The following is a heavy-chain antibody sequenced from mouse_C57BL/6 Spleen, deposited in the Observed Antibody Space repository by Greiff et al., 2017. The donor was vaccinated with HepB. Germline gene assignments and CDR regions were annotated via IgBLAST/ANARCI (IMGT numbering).Heavy chain of an antibody. CDR3: AGCDYDDWFAY. Sequence: EVKLQESGGGLVQPGGSMKLSCVASGFTFSNYWLNWVRQSPEKVLEWVAQIRLKSDNYATHYAESVKGRFTISRDDSKSSVYLQMNNLRAEDTGIYYCAGCDYDDWFAYWGQGTLVTVSA. V-gene: IGHV6-3*01. CDR1: GFTFSNYW. CDR2: IRLKSDNYAT. J-gene: IGHJ3*01. D-gene: IGHD2-4*01.